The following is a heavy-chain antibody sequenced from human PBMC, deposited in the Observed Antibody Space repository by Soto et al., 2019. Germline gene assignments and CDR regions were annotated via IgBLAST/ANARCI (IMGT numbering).Heavy chain of an antibody. J-gene: IGHJ6*02. CDR3: ARIELEPTMDV. CDR2: ISYDGSNK. Sequence: SLRLSCAASGFTFSSYAMHWVRQAPGKGLEWVAVISYDGSNKYYADSVKGRFTISRDNSKNTLYLQMNSLRAEDTAVYYCARIELEPTMDVWGQGTTVTVSS. CDR1: GFTFSSYA. D-gene: IGHD1-1*01. V-gene: IGHV3-30-3*01.